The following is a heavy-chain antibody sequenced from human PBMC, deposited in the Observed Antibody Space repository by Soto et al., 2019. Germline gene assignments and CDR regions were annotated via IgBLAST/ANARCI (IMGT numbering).Heavy chain of an antibody. D-gene: IGHD6-13*01. CDR3: ACRELVVAAAGREDGNWFDP. CDR1: GGSISSSSYS. CDR2: IYYSGST. Sequence: KPSETLSLTCTVSGGSISSSSYSWGWLRQPPGKGLEWIGSIYYSGSTYYNPSLKSRVTISVDTSKNQFSLKLSSVTAADSAVYYCACRELVVAAAGREDGNWFDPWGQGTLVTVSS. V-gene: IGHV4-39*01. J-gene: IGHJ5*02.